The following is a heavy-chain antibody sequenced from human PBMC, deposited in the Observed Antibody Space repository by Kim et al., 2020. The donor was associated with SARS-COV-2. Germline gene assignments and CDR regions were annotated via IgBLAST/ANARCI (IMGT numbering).Heavy chain of an antibody. J-gene: IGHJ4*02. Sequence: GVTYADCVKGRFTISRDNAKNMLFLQMNSLRAEDTAVYYCARSVAGPGDYWGQGTLVSVSS. CDR3: ARSVAGPGDY. V-gene: IGHV3-74*01. CDR2: GV. D-gene: IGHD6-19*01.